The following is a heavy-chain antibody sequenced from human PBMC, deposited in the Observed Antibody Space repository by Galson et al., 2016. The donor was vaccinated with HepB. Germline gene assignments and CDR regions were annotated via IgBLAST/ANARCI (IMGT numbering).Heavy chain of an antibody. CDR1: GYTFTGYY. V-gene: IGHV1-2*04. D-gene: IGHD3-22*01. CDR3: ARGLYDSSSVGANAFDI. J-gene: IGHJ3*02. CDR2: INPNSGGT. Sequence: SVKVSCKASGYTFTGYYIHWVRQAPGQGLEWMGWINPNSGGTNSAQKFQGWVTMTSDTSISTAYMERSSLRSEDTAVYYCARGLYDSSSVGANAFDIWGQGTMVTVSS.